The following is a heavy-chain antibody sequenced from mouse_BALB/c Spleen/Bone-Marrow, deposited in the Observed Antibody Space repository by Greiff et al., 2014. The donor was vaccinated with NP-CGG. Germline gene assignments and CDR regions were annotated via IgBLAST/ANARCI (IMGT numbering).Heavy chain of an antibody. V-gene: IGHV1S22*01. J-gene: IGHJ4*01. CDR1: GYTFTSYW. CDR3: TRRDY. Sequence: LQQSGSGLVRPGASVKLSCKASGYTFTSYWMHWVKQRPGQGLEWIGNIYPGSGSTNYDEKFKSKATLTVDTSSSTAYMQLSSLTSEDSAVYYCTRRDYWGQGTSVTVSS. CDR2: IYPGSGST.